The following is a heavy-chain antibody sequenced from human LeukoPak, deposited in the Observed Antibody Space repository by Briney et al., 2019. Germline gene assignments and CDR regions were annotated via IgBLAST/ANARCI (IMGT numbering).Heavy chain of an antibody. CDR2: ISGSGGST. V-gene: IGHV3-23*01. D-gene: IGHD6-19*01. CDR3: AKETAVADLYYYYGMDV. Sequence: PGGSLRLSCAASGFTFSSYAMSWVRQAPGKGLEWVSAISGSGGSTYYADSVKGRFTISRDNSKNTLYLQMDSLRAEDTAVYYCAKETAVADLYYYYGMDVWGQGTTVTVSS. CDR1: GFTFSSYA. J-gene: IGHJ6*02.